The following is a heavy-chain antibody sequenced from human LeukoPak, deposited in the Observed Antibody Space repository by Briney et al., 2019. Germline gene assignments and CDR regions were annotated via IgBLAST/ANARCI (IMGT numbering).Heavy chain of an antibody. Sequence: SQTLSLTCTVSGASISSGGYYWSWIRQHPGKGLEWIGYISYSGSPYYNPSLKSRVTISVDTSRNQFSLKLSSVIAADTAVYYCARGPHCSSTSCYSEYFHHWGQGTLVTVSS. CDR1: GASISSGGYY. D-gene: IGHD2-2*01. CDR2: ISYSGSP. CDR3: ARGPHCSSTSCYSEYFHH. V-gene: IGHV4-31*03. J-gene: IGHJ1*01.